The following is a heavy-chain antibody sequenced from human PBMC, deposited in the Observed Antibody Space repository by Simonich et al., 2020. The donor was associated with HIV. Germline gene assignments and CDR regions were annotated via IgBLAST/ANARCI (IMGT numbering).Heavy chain of an antibody. J-gene: IGHJ4*02. D-gene: IGHD5-12*01. CDR3: ARRSGYDLDY. CDR2: INHSGST. CDR1: GGSFSGYY. Sequence: QVRLQQWGAGLLKPSKTLSLTCAVYGGSFSGYYWSWIRQPPGKGLEWIGEINHSGSTDDTPALKSRGTISVDTSKNQFSLKRSSVTAADTAVFYCARRSGYDLDYWGQGTLVTVSS. V-gene: IGHV4-34*01.